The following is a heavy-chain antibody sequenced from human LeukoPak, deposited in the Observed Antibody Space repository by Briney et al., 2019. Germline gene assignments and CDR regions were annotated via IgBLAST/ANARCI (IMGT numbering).Heavy chain of an antibody. V-gene: IGHV4-34*01. CDR1: GGSFSGYY. J-gene: IGHJ4*02. Sequence: SETLSLTCAVYGGSFSGYYWSWMRQPPGKGLEWIGEINHSGSTNYNPSLKSRVTISVDTSKNQFFLKPTSVTAADTAVYYCARGRRATPDYWGQGTLVTVSS. CDR3: ARGRRATPDY. CDR2: INHSGST.